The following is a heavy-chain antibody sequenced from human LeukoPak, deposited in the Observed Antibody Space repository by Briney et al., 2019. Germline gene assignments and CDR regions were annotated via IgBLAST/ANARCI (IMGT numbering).Heavy chain of an antibody. CDR1: GGSFSGYY. Sequence: SETLSLTCAVYGGSFSGYYWSWIRQPPGKGLEWIGEINHSGSTNYNPSLKSRVTISVDTSKNQFSLKLSSVTATDTAVYYCARGGRSPDTARRAFDIWGQGTMVTVSS. V-gene: IGHV4-34*01. D-gene: IGHD5-18*01. CDR2: INHSGST. J-gene: IGHJ3*02. CDR3: ARGGRSPDTARRAFDI.